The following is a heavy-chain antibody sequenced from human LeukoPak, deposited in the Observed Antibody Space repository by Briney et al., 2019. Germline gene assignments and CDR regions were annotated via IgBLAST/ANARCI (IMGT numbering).Heavy chain of an antibody. CDR1: GYTFTGYY. D-gene: IGHD6-19*01. CDR3: ARGGSGWSTHFDY. CDR2: INPNSGGT. Sequence: GSSVKVSCKASGYTFTGYYMHWVRQAPGQGLEWMGWINPNSGGTNYAQKFQGRVTMTRDTSISTAYMELSRLRSDDTAVYYCARGGSGWSTHFDYWGQGTLVTVSS. J-gene: IGHJ4*02. V-gene: IGHV1-2*02.